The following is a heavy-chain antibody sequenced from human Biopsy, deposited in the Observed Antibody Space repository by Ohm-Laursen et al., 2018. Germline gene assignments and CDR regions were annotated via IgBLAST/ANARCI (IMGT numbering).Heavy chain of an antibody. J-gene: IGHJ3*02. CDR3: ARWTPEYDSSRYYLDAFDT. Sequence: GTLSLTCTVSGGSLSSYYWSWIRQPAGKGLEWIGRIYSSGSTNYNPSLKCRVTLSMATSKRKFSLKLSFVTAADTAVYYCARWTPEYDSSRYYLDAFDTWGQGTKVTVSS. D-gene: IGHD3-22*01. CDR2: IYSSGST. CDR1: GGSLSSYY. V-gene: IGHV4-4*07.